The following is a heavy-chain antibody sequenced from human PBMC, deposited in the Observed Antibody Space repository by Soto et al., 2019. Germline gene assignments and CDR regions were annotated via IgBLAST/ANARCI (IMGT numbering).Heavy chain of an antibody. CDR2: IYYSGST. CDR3: ARGRKGVPAAMMWGNWFDP. D-gene: IGHD2-2*01. V-gene: IGHV4-31*03. CDR1: GGSISSGGYY. J-gene: IGHJ5*02. Sequence: SETLSLTCTVSGGSISSGGYYWSWIRQHPGKGLEWIGYIYYSGSTYYNPSLKSRVTISVDTSKNQFSLKLSSVTAADTAVYYCARGRKGVPAAMMWGNWFDPWGQGTLVTVSS.